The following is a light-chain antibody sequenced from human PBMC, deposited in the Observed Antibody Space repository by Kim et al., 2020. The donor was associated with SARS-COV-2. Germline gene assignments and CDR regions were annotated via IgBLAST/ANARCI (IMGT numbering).Light chain of an antibody. CDR3: YSAADNIGV. V-gene: IGLV3-27*01. J-gene: IGLJ3*02. Sequence: VSPGQTARITCSGDVLTKKYARWFQQKPGQAPVLVIYKDSERPSGIPERFSGSSSGTTVTLTISGAQVEDEADYYCYSAADNIGVFGGGTQLTVL. CDR2: KDS. CDR1: VLTKKY.